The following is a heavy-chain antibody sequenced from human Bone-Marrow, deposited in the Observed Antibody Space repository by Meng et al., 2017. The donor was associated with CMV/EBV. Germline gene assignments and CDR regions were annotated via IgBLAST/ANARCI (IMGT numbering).Heavy chain of an antibody. Sequence: GESLKISCAASGFTFSSYAMHWVRQAPGKGLEWVAVISYDGSNKYYADSVKGRFTISRDNSKNTLYLQMNSLSAEDTAVYYCARVGGYCSGGSCYYYVMDVWGQGTTVTVSS. CDR1: GFTFSSYA. D-gene: IGHD2-15*01. CDR2: ISYDGSNK. CDR3: ARVGGYCSGGSCYYYVMDV. J-gene: IGHJ6*02. V-gene: IGHV3-30-3*01.